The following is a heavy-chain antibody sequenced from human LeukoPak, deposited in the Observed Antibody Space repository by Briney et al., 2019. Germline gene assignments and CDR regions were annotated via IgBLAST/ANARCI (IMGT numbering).Heavy chain of an antibody. D-gene: IGHD6-19*01. CDR2: IHRSGST. CDR3: CGSGWFAGPFGY. Sequence: SGTLSLTCAVSGGSISSGYWWSWVRQPPGKGLEWIGEIHRSGSTNYNPSLKSRVTISVDKSKNQFSLMLTSVTAADTAVYYCCGSGWFAGPFGYWGQGALVTVSS. J-gene: IGHJ4*02. CDR1: GGSISSGYW. V-gene: IGHV4-4*02.